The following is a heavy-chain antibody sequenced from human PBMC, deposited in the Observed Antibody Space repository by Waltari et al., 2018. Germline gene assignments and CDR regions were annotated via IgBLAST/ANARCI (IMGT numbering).Heavy chain of an antibody. CDR1: GDSVTSSYL. D-gene: IGHD2-15*01. CDR2: VHGSGRT. V-gene: IGHV4-4*02. Sequence: QLQLQESSPGLVRPSETLSVTCAVAGDSVTSSYLWNWVRQSPGKGMEWTGQVHGSGRTNYNPSFASRLTVSLDTSNNQVSLKLTSATAADTAVYYCARDRGRGLYLDSWGPGTLVTVSP. J-gene: IGHJ4*02. CDR3: ARDRGRGLYLDS.